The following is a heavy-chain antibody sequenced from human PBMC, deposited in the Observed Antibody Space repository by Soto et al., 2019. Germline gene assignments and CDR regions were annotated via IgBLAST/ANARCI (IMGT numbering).Heavy chain of an antibody. CDR1: GGSISSGGYY. J-gene: IGHJ4*02. Sequence: NPSETLSLTCTVSGGSISSGGYYWSWIRQHPGKGLEWIGYIYYSGSTYYNPSLKSRVTISVDTSKNQFSLKLSSVTAADTAVYYCARSPSIVVVPAANHYFDYWGQGTLVTVSS. V-gene: IGHV4-31*03. CDR2: IYYSGST. CDR3: ARSPSIVVVPAANHYFDY. D-gene: IGHD2-2*01.